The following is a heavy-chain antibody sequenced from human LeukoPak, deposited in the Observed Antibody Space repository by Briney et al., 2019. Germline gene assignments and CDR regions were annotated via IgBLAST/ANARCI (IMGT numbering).Heavy chain of an antibody. Sequence: GGSLRLSCAASGFSFSNAWMHWVRQAPGKGLEWVGRIKGKTDGGTTDYAAPVKGRFTMSRDDSKNTLYLQMNSLKTEDTAVYFCTTDRAFPYWGQGTLVTVSS. CDR1: GFSFSNAW. J-gene: IGHJ4*02. V-gene: IGHV3-15*01. CDR2: IKGKTDGGTT. CDR3: TTDRAFPY.